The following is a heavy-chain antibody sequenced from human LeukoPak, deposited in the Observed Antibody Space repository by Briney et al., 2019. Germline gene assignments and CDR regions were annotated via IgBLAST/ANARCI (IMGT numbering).Heavy chain of an antibody. Sequence: ASVTVSCKASGYTFTSYGISWVRQAPGQGLEWMGWISAYNGNTNYAQKLQGRVTITTDESTSTAYMELSSLRSEDTAVYYCARGQLALIGGYYYMDVWGKGTTVTVSS. CDR1: GYTFTSYG. D-gene: IGHD6-6*01. J-gene: IGHJ6*03. V-gene: IGHV1-18*01. CDR3: ARGQLALIGGYYYMDV. CDR2: ISAYNGNT.